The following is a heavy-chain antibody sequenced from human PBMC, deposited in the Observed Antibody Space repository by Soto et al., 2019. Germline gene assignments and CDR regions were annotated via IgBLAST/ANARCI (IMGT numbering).Heavy chain of an antibody. CDR2: IYHSGST. Sequence: QVQLQESGPGLVKPSGTLSLTCAVSGGSITSDDNWWSWVRQPPGKGLEWIGEIYHSGSTNYNPSLNSRVPISVDKSKNQFSLKLTSVTAADTAVYYCVSSSWYSLDYWGQGALVTVSS. D-gene: IGHD6-13*01. CDR1: GGSITSDDNW. CDR3: VSSSWYSLDY. J-gene: IGHJ4*02. V-gene: IGHV4-4*02.